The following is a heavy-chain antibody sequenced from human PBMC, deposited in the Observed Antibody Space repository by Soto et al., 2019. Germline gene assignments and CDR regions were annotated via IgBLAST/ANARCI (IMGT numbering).Heavy chain of an antibody. CDR1: GFTFSSYA. CDR2: ISGSGGST. CDR3: ATGRGVNFYYGMDV. V-gene: IGHV3-23*01. D-gene: IGHD3-10*01. J-gene: IGHJ6*02. Sequence: EVQLLESGGGLVQPGGSLRLSCAASGFTFSSYAMSWVRQAPGKGLEWVSAISGSGGSTYYADSVKGRFTISRDNSKNTLYLQMNSLRAEDTGVYYCATGRGVNFYYGMDVWGQGTTVTVSS.